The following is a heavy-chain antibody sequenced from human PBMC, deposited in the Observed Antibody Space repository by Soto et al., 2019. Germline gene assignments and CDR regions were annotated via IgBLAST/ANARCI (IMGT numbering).Heavy chain of an antibody. V-gene: IGHV1-69*06. J-gene: IGHJ4*02. Sequence: QVQLVQSGAEVKKPGSSVKVSCKASGGTFSSYAISWVRQAPGQGLEWMGGIIPIFGTANYAQKFQGRVTINEDKSTSTAYMELSSMRYEDTAVNYCAVSLRGYCGGHCYYFDYSGQGTLVTVSS. D-gene: IGHD2-21*02. CDR2: IIPIFGTA. CDR1: GGTFSSYA. CDR3: AVSLRGYCGGHCYYFDY.